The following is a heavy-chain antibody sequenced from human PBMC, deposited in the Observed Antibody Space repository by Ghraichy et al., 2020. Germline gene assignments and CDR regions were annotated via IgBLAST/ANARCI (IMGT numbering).Heavy chain of an antibody. V-gene: IGHV3-7*03. J-gene: IGHJ4*02. CDR3: AKDQGIAAAGTHY. CDR2: IKEDGSEE. CDR1: GFTFSNYW. Sequence: GGSLRLSCAGSGFTFSNYWMNWVRQAPGMGLEWVANIKEDGSEEYYVDSVKGRFTISRDNAKNSVYLQMNSLRAEDTAVYYCAKDQGIAAAGTHYWGQGTLVTVSS. D-gene: IGHD6-13*01.